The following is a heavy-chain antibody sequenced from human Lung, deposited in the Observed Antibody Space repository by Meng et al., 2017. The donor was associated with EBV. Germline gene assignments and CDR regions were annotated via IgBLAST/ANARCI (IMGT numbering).Heavy chain of an antibody. J-gene: IGHJ4*02. CDR1: GGSISSGGYY. CDR3: ARAVDTGYFDY. Sequence: VQLRDAGPGLVKPSQTLSLTCTVSGGSISSGGYYWSWTRQHPGKGLEWIGYIYYSGSTYYTPSLKSLVSISVDTSNNQFSLKLSSVTAADTAVYYCARAVDTGYFDYWSQGTLVTVSS. CDR2: IYYSGST. V-gene: IGHV4-31*01. D-gene: IGHD5-18*01.